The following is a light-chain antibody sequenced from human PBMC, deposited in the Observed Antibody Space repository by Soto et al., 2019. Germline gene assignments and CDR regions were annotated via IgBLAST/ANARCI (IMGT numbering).Light chain of an antibody. V-gene: IGLV2-14*01. CDR2: EVS. CDR1: SSDVGGYNY. Sequence: QSALTQPASVSGSPGQSITISCTGTSSDVGGYNYVSWYQQHPGKAPKLMIYEVSNRTSGVSNRFSGSKSGNTDSLTISGLQAEDEADYYCSSYTSRSTWVFGGGTKLTVL. CDR3: SSYTSRSTWV. J-gene: IGLJ3*02.